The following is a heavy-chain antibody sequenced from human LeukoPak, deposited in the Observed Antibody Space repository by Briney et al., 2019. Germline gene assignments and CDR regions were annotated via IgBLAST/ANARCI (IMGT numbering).Heavy chain of an antibody. CDR2: IYYSGST. Sequence: PSETLSLTCTVSGGSISSSSYYWGWIRQPPGKGLEWIGYIYYSGSTYYNPSLKSRVTISVDTSKNQFSLKLSSVTAADTAVYYCARGPVWRYYDFWSGYCRFDPWGQGTLVTVSS. CDR3: ARGPVWRYYDFWSGYCRFDP. V-gene: IGHV4-30-4*08. D-gene: IGHD3-3*01. J-gene: IGHJ5*02. CDR1: GGSISSSSYY.